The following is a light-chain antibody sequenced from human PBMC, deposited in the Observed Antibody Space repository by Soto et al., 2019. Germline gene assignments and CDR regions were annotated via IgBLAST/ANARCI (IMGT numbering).Light chain of an antibody. Sequence: EIVMTQSPATLSVSPGESATLSCRASQNINSNLAWYQQKPGQAPRLLIYRASTMATGIPARFSGSGSGTDFTLTITGLQSDVFGVYYCKKDQASPPYVFDQGTKV. J-gene: IGKJ1*01. CDR3: KKDQASPPYV. CDR1: QNINSN. V-gene: IGKV3-15*01. CDR2: RAS.